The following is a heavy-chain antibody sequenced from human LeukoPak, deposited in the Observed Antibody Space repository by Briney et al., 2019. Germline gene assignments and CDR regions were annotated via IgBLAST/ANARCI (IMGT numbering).Heavy chain of an antibody. CDR2: ISGSGGSA. CDR3: ARVIGVITTPDAFDI. D-gene: IGHD3-22*01. J-gene: IGHJ3*02. Sequence: PGGSLRLSCAASGFTFSSFAMGWVRQAPGKGLEWVSAISGSGGSANYADSVKGRFTISRDNSKNMLYLQMNSLRAEDTAVYYCARVIGVITTPDAFDIWGQGTMVTVSS. CDR1: GFTFSSFA. V-gene: IGHV3-23*01.